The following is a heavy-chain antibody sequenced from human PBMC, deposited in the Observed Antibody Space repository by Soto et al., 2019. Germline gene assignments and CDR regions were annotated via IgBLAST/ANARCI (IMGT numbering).Heavy chain of an antibody. J-gene: IGHJ4*02. Sequence: SETLSLTCTVSGDSISSSGFYWGWIRQPPGKGLEWIGSIYYSGSTYYNPSHKSRVTISIDPSQNQFSLKLRSVTAADTAVYYCARREQWLAGYFDYWGQGTLVTVSS. CDR2: IYYSGST. CDR1: GDSISSSGFY. V-gene: IGHV4-39*01. CDR3: ARREQWLAGYFDY. D-gene: IGHD6-19*01.